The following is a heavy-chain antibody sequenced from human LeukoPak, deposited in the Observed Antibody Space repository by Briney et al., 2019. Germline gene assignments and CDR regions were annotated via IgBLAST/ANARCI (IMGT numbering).Heavy chain of an antibody. D-gene: IGHD2-2*01. CDR2: IYSGGTT. CDR1: GFTVSSNY. J-gene: IGHJ3*02. CDR3: ARDLSCTSTSCYSDAFDI. V-gene: IGHV3-53*01. Sequence: PGGSLRLSCAASGFTVSSNYMNWVRQAPGKGLEWVSIIYSGGTTYYSDSVKGRFTISRDNSKNTLYLQMNSLRAEDTAVYYCARDLSCTSTSCYSDAFDIWGQGTMVTVSS.